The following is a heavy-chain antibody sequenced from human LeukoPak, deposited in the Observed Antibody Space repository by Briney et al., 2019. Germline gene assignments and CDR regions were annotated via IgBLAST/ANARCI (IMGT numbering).Heavy chain of an antibody. CDR2: ISYDGNSK. V-gene: IGHV3-30-3*01. CDR3: ARGKYSGYVNY. D-gene: IGHD5-12*01. J-gene: IGHJ4*02. Sequence: PGRSLRLSCAASGFIFSSYAMHWVRQAPGKGLEWVAVISYDGNSKNYADSVKGRFTISRDNSKNTLYLQMNSLRAEDTAVYYCARGKYSGYVNYWGQGTLVTVSS. CDR1: GFIFSSYA.